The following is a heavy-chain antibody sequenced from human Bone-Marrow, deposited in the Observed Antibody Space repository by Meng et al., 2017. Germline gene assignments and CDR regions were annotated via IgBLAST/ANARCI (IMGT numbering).Heavy chain of an antibody. V-gene: IGHV4-31*01. CDR3: ARGRASCSSGGCSLGWFDP. CDR2: IYYTENT. Sequence: GQLQESGPGLVKPAQSRSLTCSVSGGSINSAGYYWSWIRQHPGKGLEWIGYIYYTENTYYNPSLKSPMTISLDKSKNQFSLKLNSVTVADTAVYYCARGRASCSSGGCSLGWFDPWGQGTLVTVAS. D-gene: IGHD2-15*01. J-gene: IGHJ5*02. CDR1: GGSINSAGYY.